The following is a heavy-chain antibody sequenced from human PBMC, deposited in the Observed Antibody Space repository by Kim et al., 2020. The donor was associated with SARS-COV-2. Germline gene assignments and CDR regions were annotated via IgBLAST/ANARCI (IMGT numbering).Heavy chain of an antibody. D-gene: IGHD6-13*01. CDR3: AKAPTATYSSSWYYFDY. J-gene: IGHJ4*02. CDR2: ISWNSGNI. CDR1: GFTFDDYA. Sequence: GGSLRLSCAASGFTFDDYAMHWVRQAPGKGLEWVSGISWNSGNIGYADSVKGRFTISRDNAKNSLYLQMNSLRAEDTALYYCAKAPTATYSSSWYYFDYWGQGTLVTVSS. V-gene: IGHV3-9*01.